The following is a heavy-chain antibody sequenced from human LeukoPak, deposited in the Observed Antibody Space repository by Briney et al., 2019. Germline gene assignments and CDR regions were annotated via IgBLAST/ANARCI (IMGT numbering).Heavy chain of an antibody. Sequence: GGSLRLSCAASGFTFSSYWMSWVRQAPGRGLEWVAHINQDGSEIYYVDSLKGRFTISRDNAKNSLYLQMNSLRAEDTAVYYCARDKIVGATHLDYWGQGTPVTVSS. CDR1: GFTFSSYW. CDR3: ARDKIVGATHLDY. D-gene: IGHD1-26*01. V-gene: IGHV3-7*01. J-gene: IGHJ4*02. CDR2: INQDGSEI.